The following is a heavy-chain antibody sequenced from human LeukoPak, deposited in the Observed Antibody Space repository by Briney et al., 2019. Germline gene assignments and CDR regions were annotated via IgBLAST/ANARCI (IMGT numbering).Heavy chain of an antibody. D-gene: IGHD4-11*01. CDR1: GFTFSSYA. Sequence: TGGSLRLSCAASGFTFSSYATSWVRQAPGKGLEWVSAISGDVRSTFYADSVKGRFTISRDNSKNTLSLQMNSLRADDTAIYYCVKRVDYSEKYYFDSWGRGTLVTVSS. V-gene: IGHV3-23*01. CDR2: ISGDVRST. CDR3: VKRVDYSEKYYFDS. J-gene: IGHJ4*02.